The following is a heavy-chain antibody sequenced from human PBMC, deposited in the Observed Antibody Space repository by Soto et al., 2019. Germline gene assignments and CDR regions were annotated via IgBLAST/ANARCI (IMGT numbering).Heavy chain of an antibody. CDR1: GFTFSNNA. CDR3: AFNSGSGSYYFDY. D-gene: IGHD3-10*01. Sequence: EVQLLESGGGLVQPGGSLRLSCAASGFTFSNNAMWWVRQAPGNGLECVSAISGVGETTYYADSVKGRFTISRDNSKNTLYLQMNSLRAEDTAVYYCAFNSGSGSYYFDYWGQGTLVTVSS. V-gene: IGHV3-23*01. J-gene: IGHJ4*02. CDR2: ISGVGETT.